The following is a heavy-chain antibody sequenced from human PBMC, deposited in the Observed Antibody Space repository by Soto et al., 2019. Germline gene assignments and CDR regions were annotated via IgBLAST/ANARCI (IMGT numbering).Heavy chain of an antibody. CDR3: AKDRRAMHWYFDL. V-gene: IGHV3-9*01. CDR2: INWNSRSI. Sequence: EVQLVESGGGLGQPGTSLRLSCAASGFTFDDFAMHWVRQAPGKGLEWVAGINWNSRSIDYADSVKGRFIIARDNAKKSIYLQLNNLRTEDTDFYYCAKDRRAMHWYFDLWGRGTLVVVSS. J-gene: IGHJ2*01. CDR1: GFTFDDFA.